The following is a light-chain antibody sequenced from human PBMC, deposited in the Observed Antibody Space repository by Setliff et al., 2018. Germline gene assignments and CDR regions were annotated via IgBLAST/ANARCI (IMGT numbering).Light chain of an antibody. J-gene: IGLJ1*01. CDR1: SSDVGGYKC. CDR3: SSYSNSSILV. CDR2: EVT. V-gene: IGLV2-14*01. Sequence: QSVLAQPASVSGSPGQSITISCTGTSSDVGGYKCVSWYQQYPGKAPKLMIYEVTYRPSGVSNRFSGSKSGNTASLTISGLQAEDEADYYCSSYSNSSILVFGTGTKGTVL.